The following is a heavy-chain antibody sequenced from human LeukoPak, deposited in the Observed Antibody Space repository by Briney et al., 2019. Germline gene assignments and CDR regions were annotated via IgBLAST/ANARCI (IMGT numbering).Heavy chain of an antibody. CDR3: ARDKYGGNSNAFDI. CDR2: IRQDGSEK. J-gene: IGHJ3*02. D-gene: IGHD4-23*01. V-gene: IGHV3-7*01. CDR1: GFTFRSYW. Sequence: GGSLKLSCAASGFTFRSYWMSWVRQAPGKGLEWVANIRQDGSEKYYVDSVKGRFTISRDNAKNTLYLQMNSLRAEDTAVYYCARDKYGGNSNAFDIWGQGTLVTVSS.